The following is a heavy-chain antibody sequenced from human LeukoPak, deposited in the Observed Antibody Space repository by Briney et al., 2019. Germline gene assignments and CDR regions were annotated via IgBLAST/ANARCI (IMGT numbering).Heavy chain of an antibody. Sequence: SETLSLTCTVSGYSISSGYYWGWIRQPPGKRLEWIGSIYHSGSTYYNPSLKSRVTISVDTSKNQFSLKLSSVTAADTAVYYCAREAVVAATGGVYYYYYYMDVWGKGTTVTVSS. CDR1: GYSISSGYY. CDR2: IYHSGST. D-gene: IGHD2-15*01. J-gene: IGHJ6*03. V-gene: IGHV4-38-2*02. CDR3: AREAVVAATGGVYYYYYYMDV.